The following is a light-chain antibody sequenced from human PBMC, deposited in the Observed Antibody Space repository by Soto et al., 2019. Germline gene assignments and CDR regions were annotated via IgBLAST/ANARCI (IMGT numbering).Light chain of an antibody. V-gene: IGKV3-11*01. CDR3: QQRTKWPSST. CDR2: DAS. CDR1: QSVSSY. Sequence: EIVLTQSPATLSLSPGERATLSCRASQSVSSYLAWYQQKPGQAPRLLISDASNRATGIPARFSGSGPGTDFTLTISSLEPEDFAVYYCQQRTKWPSSTFGQGTRLEIK. J-gene: IGKJ5*01.